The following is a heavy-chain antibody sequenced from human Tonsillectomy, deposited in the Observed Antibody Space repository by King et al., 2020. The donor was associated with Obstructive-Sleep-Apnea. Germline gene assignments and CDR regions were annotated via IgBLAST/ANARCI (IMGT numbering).Heavy chain of an antibody. CDR1: GYTFTSYY. Sequence: VQLVESGAEVKKPGASVKVSCKASGYTFTSYYIHWVRQAPGQGLEWMGIIKPSGGSTSYAQKFQGRVTMTRDTSTSTVYMELSSLRSEDTAVYYCSSIAAAGTYFDYWGQGTLVTVSS. CDR2: IKPSGGST. CDR3: SSIAAAGTYFDY. V-gene: IGHV1-46*01. J-gene: IGHJ4*02. D-gene: IGHD6-13*01.